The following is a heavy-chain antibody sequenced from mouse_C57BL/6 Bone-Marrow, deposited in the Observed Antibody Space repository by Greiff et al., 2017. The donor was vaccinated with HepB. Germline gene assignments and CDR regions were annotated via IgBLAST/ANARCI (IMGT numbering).Heavy chain of an antibody. CDR1: GFTFSSYA. V-gene: IGHV5-4*01. D-gene: IGHD2-1*01. J-gene: IGHJ3*01. CDR2: ISDGGSYT. CDR3: ARDRGYGNYGFAY. Sequence: EVKVVESGGGLVKPGGSLKLSCAASGFTFSSYAMSWVRQTPEKRLEWVATISDGGSYTYYPDNVKGRFTISRDNAKNNLYLQMSHLKSEDTAMYYCARDRGYGNYGFAYWGQGTLVTVSA.